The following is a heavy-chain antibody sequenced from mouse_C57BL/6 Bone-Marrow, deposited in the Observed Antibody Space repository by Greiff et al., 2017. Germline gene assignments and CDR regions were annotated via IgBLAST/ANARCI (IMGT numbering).Heavy chain of an antibody. CDR1: GFSLTSYG. CDR2: IWSDGST. Sequence: VKLVESGPGLVAPSQSLSITCTVSGFSLTSYGVHWVRQPPGKGLEWLVVIWSDGSTTYNSALKSRLSISKDNSKSQVFLKMNSLQTDDTAMYYCARHHYYGSSYAMDYWGQGTSVTVSS. D-gene: IGHD1-1*01. V-gene: IGHV2-6-1*01. J-gene: IGHJ4*01. CDR3: ARHHYYGSSYAMDY.